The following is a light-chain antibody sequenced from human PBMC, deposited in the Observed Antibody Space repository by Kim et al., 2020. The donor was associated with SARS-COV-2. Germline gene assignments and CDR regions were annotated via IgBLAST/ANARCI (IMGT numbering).Light chain of an antibody. CDR2: AAS. V-gene: IGKV1-33*01. Sequence: ASVGDRVTITCQASQDIKKCLAWYQRTPGKAPKLLIYAASNLEAGVPSRFSGSGSGTDFTLTISSLQPEDIATYYCQQCNDLPFTFGRGTKVDIK. J-gene: IGKJ4*01. CDR3: QQCNDLPFT. CDR1: QDIKKC.